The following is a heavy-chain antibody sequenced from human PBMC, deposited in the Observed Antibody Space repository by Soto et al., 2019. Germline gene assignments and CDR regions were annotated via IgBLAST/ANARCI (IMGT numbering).Heavy chain of an antibody. V-gene: IGHV1-69*12. Sequence: QVQLVQSGAEVKKPGSSVKVSCKASGGTFSSYAISWVRQAPGQGLEWMGGIIPLIGTPDYAQKFQGRVTITADEYTSPAYMELSRLRSEDTAVYYCARHPTLTPYYYYGMKVWGQGTTVTVSS. CDR3: ARHPTLTPYYYYGMKV. CDR2: IIPLIGTP. CDR1: GGTFSSYA. J-gene: IGHJ6*02. D-gene: IGHD4-4*01.